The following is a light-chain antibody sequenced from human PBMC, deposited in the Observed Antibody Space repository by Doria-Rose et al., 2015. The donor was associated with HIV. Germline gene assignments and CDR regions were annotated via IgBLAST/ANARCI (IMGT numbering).Light chain of an antibody. J-gene: IGKJ5*01. CDR1: QGISSY. CDR3: QQYYSYPRA. V-gene: IGKV1-8*01. Sequence: TCRASQGISSYLAWYQQKPGKAPNLLIYAASTLQSGVPSRFGGSGSGADFTLTISCLQSEDFATYYCQQYYSYPRAFGQGTRPEIK. CDR2: AAS.